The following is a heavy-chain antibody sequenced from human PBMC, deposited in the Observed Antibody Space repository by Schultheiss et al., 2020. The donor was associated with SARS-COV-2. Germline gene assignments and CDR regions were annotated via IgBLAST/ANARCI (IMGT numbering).Heavy chain of an antibody. CDR3: TRVKVQQWLVRGAFDI. J-gene: IGHJ3*02. CDR1: GFTFGDYA. CDR2: IRSKAYGGTT. V-gene: IGHV3-49*04. Sequence: GGSLRLSCTASGFTFGDYAMSWVRQAPGKGLEWVGFIRSKAYGGTTEYAASVKGRFTISRDDSKSIAYLQMNSLKTEDTAVYYCTRVKVQQWLVRGAFDIWGQGTMVTVSS. D-gene: IGHD6-19*01.